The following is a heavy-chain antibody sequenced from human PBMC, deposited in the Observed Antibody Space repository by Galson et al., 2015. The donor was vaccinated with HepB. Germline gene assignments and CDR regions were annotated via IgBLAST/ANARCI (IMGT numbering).Heavy chain of an antibody. CDR2: IWYDGSKE. CDR3: ARDPSSMATAGRADY. D-gene: IGHD6-13*01. J-gene: IGHJ4*02. CDR1: GFTFSSFG. Sequence: SLRLSCAASGFTFSSFGMHWVRQAPGKGLEWVAVIWYDGSKEEYADSVKGRFTISRDNSDNSLYLQMNNLRAEDTAVCYCARDPSSMATAGRADYWGQGTLVTVAS. V-gene: IGHV3-33*01.